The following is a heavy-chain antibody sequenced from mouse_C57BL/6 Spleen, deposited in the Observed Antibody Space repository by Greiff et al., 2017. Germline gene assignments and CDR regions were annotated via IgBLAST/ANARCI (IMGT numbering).Heavy chain of an antibody. V-gene: IGHV1-69*01. D-gene: IGHD4-1*01. CDR2: IDPSDSYT. J-gene: IGHJ2*01. CDR1: GYTFTSYW. Sequence: QVHVKQPGAELVMPGASVKLSCKASGYTFTSYWMHWVKQRPGQGLEWIGEIDPSDSYTNYNQKFKGKSTLTVDKSSSTAYMQLSSLTSEDSAVYYCARGTGVFDYWGQGTTLTVSS. CDR3: ARGTGVFDY.